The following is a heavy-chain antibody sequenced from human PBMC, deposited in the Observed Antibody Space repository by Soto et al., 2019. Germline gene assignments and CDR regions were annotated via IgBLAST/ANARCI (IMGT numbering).Heavy chain of an antibody. CDR2: ISGTDNSI. D-gene: IGHD3-22*01. Sequence: GGSLRLSCAASGFAFSTYSLHWVRQAPGRGLEWVSYISGTDNSIYYGDSVKGRFTISRDNAKNSLYLQMSSLRDEDTAVYYCARDPHTYYDSSGYFDYWGQGTLVTVSS. CDR1: GFAFSTYS. V-gene: IGHV3-48*02. J-gene: IGHJ4*02. CDR3: ARDPHTYYDSSGYFDY.